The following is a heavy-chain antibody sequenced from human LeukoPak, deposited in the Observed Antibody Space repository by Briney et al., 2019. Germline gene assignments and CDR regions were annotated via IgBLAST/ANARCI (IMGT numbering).Heavy chain of an antibody. CDR1: GGSVSSGGFS. D-gene: IGHD2/OR15-2a*01. J-gene: IGHJ6*02. CDR2: ISHTGST. Sequence: SETLSLTCAVSGGSVSSGGFSWRWIRQPPGKGLECIGSISHTGSTYYNPSLKSRVTISVDSSKNQFSLKLSSVTAADTAVYYCAREGYFYGMGVWGQGTTVTVSS. V-gene: IGHV4-30-2*01. CDR3: AREGYFYGMGV.